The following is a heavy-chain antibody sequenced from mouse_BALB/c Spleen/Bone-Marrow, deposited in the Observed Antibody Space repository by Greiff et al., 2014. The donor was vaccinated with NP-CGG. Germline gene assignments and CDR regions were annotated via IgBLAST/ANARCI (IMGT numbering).Heavy chain of an antibody. Sequence: QVQLQQPGAELVRPGVSVKISCKGSGYTFTDYAIHWVKQSHAKSLEWIGLICSYYGDASYNQKFKGKATLTVDKSSSTAYMVLARLTFENSAIYYCAGSEKERKARDYWGQGTSVTVSS. V-gene: IGHV1S137*01. CDR2: ICSYYGDA. CDR1: GYTFTDYA. J-gene: IGHJ4*01. CDR3: AGSEKERKARDY.